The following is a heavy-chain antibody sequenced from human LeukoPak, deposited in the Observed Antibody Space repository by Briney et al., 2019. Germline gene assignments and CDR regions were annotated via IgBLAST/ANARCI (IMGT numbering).Heavy chain of an antibody. V-gene: IGHV3-23*01. CDR3: AKDHHGFDI. CDR1: GFTFSSYF. J-gene: IGHJ3*02. CDR2: ISGSGAST. D-gene: IGHD1-14*01. Sequence: GGSLRLSCGASGFTFSSYFMAWVRQTPGKGLEWVSTISGSGASTYYADSVKGRVTISRDNSKNTLYLQMNSLRAEDTAVYYCAKDHHGFDIWGQGTMVTVPS.